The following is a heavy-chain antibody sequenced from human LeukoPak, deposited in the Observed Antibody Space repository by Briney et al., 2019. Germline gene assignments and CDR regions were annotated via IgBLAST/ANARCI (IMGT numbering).Heavy chain of an antibody. V-gene: IGHV3-53*04. J-gene: IGHJ4*02. CDR3: ARDRGGSLDY. D-gene: IGHD1-26*01. Sequence: GGSLRLSCAASGFTFSSYEMNWVRQAPGRGLEWVSVIYSGGSTYYADSVKGRFTISRHNSKNTLYLQMNSLRAEDTAVYYCARDRGGSLDYWGQGTLVTVSS. CDR2: IYSGGST. CDR1: GFTFSSYE.